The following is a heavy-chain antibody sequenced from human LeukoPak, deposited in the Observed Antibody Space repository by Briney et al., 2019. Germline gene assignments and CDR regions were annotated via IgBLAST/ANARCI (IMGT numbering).Heavy chain of an antibody. CDR3: ARQNDFRLDY. CDR1: GYTFSSYW. CDR2: ICPGDSDT. J-gene: IGHJ4*02. V-gene: IGHV5-51*01. D-gene: IGHD1-1*01. Sequence: GGSLRLSCKGSGYTFSSYWIGWVRQMPGKGLEWMGIICPGDSDTRYSPSLQGQVTISVDTSIGTAYLKWSSMNASDTAIYYCARQNDFRLDYWGQGTLVTVSS.